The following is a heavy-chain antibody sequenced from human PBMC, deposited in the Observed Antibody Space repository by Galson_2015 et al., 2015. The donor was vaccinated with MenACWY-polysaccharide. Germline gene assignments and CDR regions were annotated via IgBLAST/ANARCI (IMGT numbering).Heavy chain of an antibody. V-gene: IGHV4-38-2*01. D-gene: IGHD2-2*01. CDR2: IYHSGRT. J-gene: IGHJ1*01. CDR1: GYSISSGYY. Sequence: ETLSLTCAVSGYSISSGYYWGWIRQPPGKGLEWIGSIYHSGRTNYSPSLKSRATVSLDTSKNQFSLKLSFVTAADTAVYYCASLPLGNCGSVSCYGYFHHWGQGTLVTVSS. CDR3: ASLPLGNCGSVSCYGYFHH.